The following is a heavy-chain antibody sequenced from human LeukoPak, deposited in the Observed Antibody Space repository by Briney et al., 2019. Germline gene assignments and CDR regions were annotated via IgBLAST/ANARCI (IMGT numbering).Heavy chain of an antibody. CDR2: INWNGGST. CDR1: GFTFDDYG. D-gene: IGHD3-22*01. V-gene: IGHV3-20*04. CDR3: ARGRPLYDSSGYYVYYFDY. Sequence: PGGSLRLSCAASGFTFDDYGMSWVRQAPGKGLEWVSGINWNGGSTGYADSVKGRFTISRDNAKNSLYLQMNSLRAEDTALYCCARGRPLYDSSGYYVYYFDYWGQGTLVTVSS. J-gene: IGHJ4*02.